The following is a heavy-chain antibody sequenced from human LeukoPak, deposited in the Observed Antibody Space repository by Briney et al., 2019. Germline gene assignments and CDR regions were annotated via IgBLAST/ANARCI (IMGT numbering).Heavy chain of an antibody. J-gene: IGHJ5*02. Sequence: GGSLRLSCAASGFTFSDYYMNWIRQGPGKGLEWVAVISFDGSDTYYADSVRGRFTISRDNSKNTLYLQMTSLRVEDTAVYFCAKVFVLMRGTPENWFDPWGQGTLVTVSS. D-gene: IGHD1-14*01. CDR2: ISFDGSDT. CDR3: AKVFVLMRGTPENWFDP. V-gene: IGHV3-30*18. CDR1: GFTFSDYY.